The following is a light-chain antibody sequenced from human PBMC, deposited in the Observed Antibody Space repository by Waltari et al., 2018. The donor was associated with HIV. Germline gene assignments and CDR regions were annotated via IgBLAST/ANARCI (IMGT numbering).Light chain of an antibody. V-gene: IGLV2-14*01. CDR2: EVT. Sequence: QSALTQPASVSGSPGQSITISCTGTSRDVGGYNSVFWYQQHPGKAPKLMIYEVTNRPSGVSNRFSGSKSGNTASLTISGLQAEDEADYYCSSYTSSSTQVFGTGTKVTVL. CDR1: SRDVGGYNS. CDR3: SSYTSSSTQV. J-gene: IGLJ1*01.